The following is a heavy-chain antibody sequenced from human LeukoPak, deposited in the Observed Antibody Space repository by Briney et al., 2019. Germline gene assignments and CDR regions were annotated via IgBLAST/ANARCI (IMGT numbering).Heavy chain of an antibody. Sequence: SETLSLTCTVSGGSISSYYWSWIRQPPGKGLEWIGYIYYSGSTNYNPSLKSRVTISVDTSKNQFSLKLSSVTAADTAVYYCARLSNDGSGYRPDYWGQGTLVTVSS. V-gene: IGHV4-59*08. CDR1: GGSISSYY. D-gene: IGHD3-22*01. CDR3: ARLSNDGSGYRPDY. CDR2: IYYSGST. J-gene: IGHJ4*02.